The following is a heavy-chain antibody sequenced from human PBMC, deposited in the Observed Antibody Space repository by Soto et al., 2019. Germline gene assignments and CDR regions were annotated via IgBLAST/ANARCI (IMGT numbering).Heavy chain of an antibody. J-gene: IGHJ3*02. CDR3: AIGMAATGAGHAFDS. D-gene: IGHD6-13*01. CDR2: ISGSGGDS. Sequence: EVKLLESGGGLVQPGGSLRLSCAASGFTFSSYAMNWVRQAPGKGLEWVSSISGSGGDSWYADSVKGRFTISRDTSRNKLFRQMSSLRVEDTAVYYCAIGMAATGAGHAFDSWGQGTMVTVSS. CDR1: GFTFSSYA. V-gene: IGHV3-23*01.